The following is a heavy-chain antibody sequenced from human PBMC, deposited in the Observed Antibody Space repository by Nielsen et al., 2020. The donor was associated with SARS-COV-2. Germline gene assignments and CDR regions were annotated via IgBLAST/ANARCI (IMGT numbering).Heavy chain of an antibody. J-gene: IGHJ4*02. CDR1: GYSFTNYW. CDR3: ARHPYEGSSWFFDY. Sequence: GESLKISCKGSGYSFTNYWISWVRQMPRKGLEWMGRIDPSDSYTNYSPSFQGHVTISADKSISTAYLQWSSLKASDTAMYYCARHPYEGSSWFFDYWGQGSLVTVSS. D-gene: IGHD6-13*01. V-gene: IGHV5-10-1*01. CDR2: IDPSDSYT.